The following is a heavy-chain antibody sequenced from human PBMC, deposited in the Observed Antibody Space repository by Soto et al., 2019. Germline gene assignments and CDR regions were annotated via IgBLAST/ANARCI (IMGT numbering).Heavy chain of an antibody. J-gene: IGHJ4*02. V-gene: IGHV4-59*01. CDR3: ARTLIDSSGYYRELPYYFDY. D-gene: IGHD3-22*01. CDR1: GGSISSYY. Sequence: SETLSLTCTVSGGSISSYYWSWIRQPPGKGLEWIGYIYYSGSTNYNPSLKSRVTISVDTSKNRFSLRLSSVTAADTAVYYCARTLIDSSGYYRELPYYFDYWGQGTLVTVSS. CDR2: IYYSGST.